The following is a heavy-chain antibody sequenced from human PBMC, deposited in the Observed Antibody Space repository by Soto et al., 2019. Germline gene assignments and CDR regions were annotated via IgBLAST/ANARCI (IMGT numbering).Heavy chain of an antibody. V-gene: IGHV3-23*01. D-gene: IGHD1-26*01. CDR1: GFTFSSYA. CDR3: AKDGWGIVGATFV. J-gene: IGHJ4*02. Sequence: EVQLLESGGGLVQPGGSLRLSCAASGFTFSSYAMSWVRQAPGKGLEWVSAISGSGSSTYYADSVKGRFTISGDNSKNTLYVQMNSLRAEDAAVYYCAKDGWGIVGATFVWGQGTLVTVSS. CDR2: ISGSGSST.